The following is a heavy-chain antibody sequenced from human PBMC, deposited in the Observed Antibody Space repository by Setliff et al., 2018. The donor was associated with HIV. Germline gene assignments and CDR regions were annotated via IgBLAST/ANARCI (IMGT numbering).Heavy chain of an antibody. CDR3: ARGVKGIATTGKYYFDY. D-gene: IGHD6-13*01. V-gene: IGHV1-2*06. J-gene: IGHJ4*02. Sequence: ASVKVSCKASGYTFTRYFMHCVRQAPGQGLEWVGRINPDSRGTNYAQTFQGRVTMTRDTSANTAYMELSRLRSDDTAVFYCARGVKGIATTGKYYFDYWGQGTLVTVSS. CDR1: GYTFTRYF. CDR2: INPDSRGT.